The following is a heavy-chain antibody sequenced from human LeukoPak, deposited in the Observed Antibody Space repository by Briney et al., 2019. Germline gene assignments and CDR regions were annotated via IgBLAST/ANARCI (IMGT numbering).Heavy chain of an antibody. J-gene: IGHJ4*02. CDR1: GFTFNTYA. D-gene: IGHD7-27*01. CDR3: ARDANWGSTDY. CDR2: ISYDASNK. V-gene: IGHV3-30*14. Sequence: GGSLRLSCAASGFTFNTYAMHWVRQAPGKGLEWVAVISYDASNKFYADSVKGRFTISRDNSKNTLYLQMNSLRDEGTAVYYCARDANWGSTDYWGQGTLVIVSS.